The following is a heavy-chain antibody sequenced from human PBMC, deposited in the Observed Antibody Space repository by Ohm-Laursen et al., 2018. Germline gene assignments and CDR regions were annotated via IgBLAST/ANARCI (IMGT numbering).Heavy chain of an antibody. D-gene: IGHD3-3*01. CDR2: ISGSGSII. V-gene: IGHV3-48*01. J-gene: IGHJ4*02. CDR1: GFIFSTYT. CDR3: ARDLRDFWSGALDY. Sequence: SLRLSCAASGFIFSTYTMNWVRQAPGKGLEWISYISGSGSIIYYADSVKGRFTISRDNSKNTVYLQMNSLRAEDTAVYYCARDLRDFWSGALDYWGQGTLVTVSS.